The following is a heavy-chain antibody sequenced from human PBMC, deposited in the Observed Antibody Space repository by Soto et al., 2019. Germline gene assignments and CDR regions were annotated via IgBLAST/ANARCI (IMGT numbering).Heavy chain of an antibody. CDR1: GGSFSGYY. Sequence: QVQLQQWGAGLLKPSETLSLTCGVYGGSFSGYYWSWIRQPPGKGLEWIGEVNHSGSTNYNPSLKSRVPISVDXXQXQXXLQLSSVTAADTALYYCARKYLPYYGSGSPYGMDVWGQGTTVTVSS. V-gene: IGHV4-34*01. D-gene: IGHD3-10*01. J-gene: IGHJ6*02. CDR2: VNHSGST. CDR3: ARKYLPYYGSGSPYGMDV.